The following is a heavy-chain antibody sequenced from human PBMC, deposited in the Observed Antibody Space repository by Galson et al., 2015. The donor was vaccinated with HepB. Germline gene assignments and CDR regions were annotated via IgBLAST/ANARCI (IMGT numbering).Heavy chain of an antibody. J-gene: IGHJ4*02. CDR1: GYSISSGDW. Sequence: QVQLQESGPGLVKPSETLSLTCAVSGYSISSGDWWGWIRQPPGKGLEWIGYIYYSGNTRYNPTLQSRVTMSVDTSKNQFSLRLSSVTAVDTALYYCARRNAVTAFDYWGRGTLVTVSS. CDR2: IYYSGNT. CDR3: ARRNAVTAFDY. D-gene: IGHD1-14*01. V-gene: IGHV4-28*01.